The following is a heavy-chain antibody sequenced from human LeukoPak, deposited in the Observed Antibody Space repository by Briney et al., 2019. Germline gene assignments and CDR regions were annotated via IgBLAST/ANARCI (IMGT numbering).Heavy chain of an antibody. V-gene: IGHV3-21*01. Sequence: PGGSLRLSCAASGFTFSSYWMNWVRQAPGKGLEWVSSISSSSSYIYYADSVRGRFTISRDNAKNSLYLQMNSLRAEDTAVYYCARDLFGSGWQLYYYYYGMDVWGQGTTVTVSS. D-gene: IGHD6-19*01. CDR3: ARDLFGSGWQLYYYYYGMDV. CDR1: GFTFSSYW. CDR2: ISSSSSYI. J-gene: IGHJ6*02.